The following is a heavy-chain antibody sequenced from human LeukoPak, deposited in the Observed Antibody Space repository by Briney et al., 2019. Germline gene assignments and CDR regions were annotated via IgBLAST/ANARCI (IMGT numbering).Heavy chain of an antibody. CDR1: GYSFTGYD. V-gene: IGHV1-2*02. CDR2: INPNSGDT. Sequence: AASVTVSFMASGYSFTGYDIYWVRQAPGQGLEWMGWINPNSGDTNYAQTFQGRVTMTTDTSISTAYMELSRLRSDDTAVYYCATDRVALDYWGQGTLVTVSS. D-gene: IGHD3-10*01. J-gene: IGHJ4*02. CDR3: ATDRVALDY.